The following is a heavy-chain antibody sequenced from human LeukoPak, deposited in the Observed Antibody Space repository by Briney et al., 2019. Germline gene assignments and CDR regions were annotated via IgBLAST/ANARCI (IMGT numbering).Heavy chain of an antibody. CDR3: ARRYDILTGYYWFDY. D-gene: IGHD3-9*01. CDR2: INPNSGGT. J-gene: IGHJ4*02. Sequence: ASVKVSFKASGYTFTGYYMHWVRQAPGQGLEWMGWINPNSGGTNYAQKFQGRVTMTRDTSISTAYMELSRLRSDDTAVYYCARRYDILTGYYWFDYCGQGTLVTVSS. V-gene: IGHV1-2*02. CDR1: GYTFTGYY.